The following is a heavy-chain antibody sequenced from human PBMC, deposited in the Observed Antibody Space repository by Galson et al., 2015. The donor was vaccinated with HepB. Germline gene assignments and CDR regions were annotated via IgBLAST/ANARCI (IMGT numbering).Heavy chain of an antibody. J-gene: IGHJ4*02. CDR1: GGTFSSYA. Sequence: SVKVSCKASGGTFSSYAISWVQQAPGQGLEWMGGIIPIFGTANYAQKFQGRVTITADESTSTAYMELSSLRSEDTAVYYCARGTRGIAAAGDFDYWGQGTLVTVSS. CDR2: IIPIFGTA. CDR3: ARGTRGIAAAGDFDY. D-gene: IGHD6-13*01. V-gene: IGHV1-69*13.